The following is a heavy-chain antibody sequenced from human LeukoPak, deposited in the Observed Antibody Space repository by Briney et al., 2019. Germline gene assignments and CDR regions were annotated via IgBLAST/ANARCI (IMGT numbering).Heavy chain of an antibody. CDR3: ARVNYDILTGWGFDP. D-gene: IGHD3-9*01. V-gene: IGHV1-18*01. Sequence: ASVKVSCKASGYTFTSYGISWVRQAPGQGLEWMGWISAYNGNTNYAQKLQGRVTMTTDTSTSTAYMELRSLRSEDTAVYYCARVNYDILTGWGFDPWGQGTLVTVSS. CDR1: GYTFTSYG. CDR2: ISAYNGNT. J-gene: IGHJ5*02.